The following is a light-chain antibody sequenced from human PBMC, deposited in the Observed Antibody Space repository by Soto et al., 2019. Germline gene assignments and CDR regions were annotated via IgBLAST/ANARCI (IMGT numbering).Light chain of an antibody. V-gene: IGKV1-5*03. CDR2: KAS. J-gene: IGKJ1*01. Sequence: DIQMTQSPSTLFASVGXXVTXXCVASQSISSWLAWYQQKPGKAPNLLIYKASTLQSGVPSRFSGNGSGTEFTLTITSLQPDDSATYYCQQYNGLPTWTFGQGTKVDI. CDR3: QQYNGLPTWT. CDR1: QSISSW.